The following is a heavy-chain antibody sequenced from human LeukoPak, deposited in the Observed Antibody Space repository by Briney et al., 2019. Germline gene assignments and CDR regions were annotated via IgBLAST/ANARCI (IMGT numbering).Heavy chain of an antibody. CDR3: AKDVGKWESLHFFDY. D-gene: IGHD1-26*01. J-gene: IGHJ4*02. CDR1: GFTASSNY. Sequence: GGSLRLSCAASGFTASSNYMSWVRQAPGKGLEWVSVIYSGGSTYYADSVKGRFTISRDDSRNTLYLQMNSLRGDDTAVYYCAKDVGKWESLHFFDYWGQGTLVTVSS. V-gene: IGHV3-53*01. CDR2: IYSGGST.